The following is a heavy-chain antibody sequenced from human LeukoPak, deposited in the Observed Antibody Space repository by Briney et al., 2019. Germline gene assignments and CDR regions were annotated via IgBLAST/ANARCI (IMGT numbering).Heavy chain of an antibody. D-gene: IGHD5-12*01. V-gene: IGHV3-11*01. Sequence: GGSLRLSCAASGFTFSDYYMSWIRQAPGKGLEWVSYISGSGSTIYNADSVKGRFTISRDNAKNTLYLQMNSLRAEDTAVYYCAKDYFIVATTPFDYWGQGTLVTVS. CDR2: ISGSGSTI. CDR3: AKDYFIVATTPFDY. CDR1: GFTFSDYY. J-gene: IGHJ4*02.